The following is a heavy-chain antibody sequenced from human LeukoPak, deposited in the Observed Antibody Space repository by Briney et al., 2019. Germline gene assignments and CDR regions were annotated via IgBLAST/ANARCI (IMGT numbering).Heavy chain of an antibody. Sequence: PSETLSLTCIVPVGSISGGGYYWSWIGQHPGKGLEWIGYIYYSGSTYYNPSLKSRVTISVDTSKNQFSLKLSSVTAADTAVYYCARGVGGGTLDYWGQGTLVTVSS. D-gene: IGHD3-10*01. CDR1: VGSISGGGYY. CDR2: IYYSGST. J-gene: IGHJ4*02. CDR3: ARGVGGGTLDY. V-gene: IGHV4-31*03.